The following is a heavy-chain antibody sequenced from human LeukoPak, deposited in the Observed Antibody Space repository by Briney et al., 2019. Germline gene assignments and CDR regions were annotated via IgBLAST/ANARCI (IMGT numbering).Heavy chain of an antibody. CDR2: ISAYNGNT. Sequence: ASVKDSCKACGYTFTSYGISWVRQAPGQGREWMGWISAYNGNTNYAQKLQGRVTMTTDTSTSTAYMELRSLRSDDTAVYYCARDSNMVRGVFSLWGQGTLVTLSS. CDR3: ARDSNMVRGVFSL. CDR1: GYTFTSYG. V-gene: IGHV1-18*01. J-gene: IGHJ4*02. D-gene: IGHD3-10*01.